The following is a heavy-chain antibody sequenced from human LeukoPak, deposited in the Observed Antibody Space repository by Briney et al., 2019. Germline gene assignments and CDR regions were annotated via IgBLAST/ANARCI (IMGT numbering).Heavy chain of an antibody. CDR2: TLHSGSP. D-gene: IGHD5-24*01. Sequence: SETLSLTCTVSGGSISSYYWSWIRQPPGKGLEWIGYTLHSGSPEYNPSLKSRVTILADRSKNQFSLRLTSVTAADTAAYYCVRARGGYKAGHMDVWGQGATVTVSS. CDR1: GGSISSYY. J-gene: IGHJ6*02. V-gene: IGHV4-59*12. CDR3: VRARGGYKAGHMDV.